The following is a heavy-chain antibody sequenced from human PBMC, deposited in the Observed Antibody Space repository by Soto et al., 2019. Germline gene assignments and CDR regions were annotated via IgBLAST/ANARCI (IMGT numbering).Heavy chain of an antibody. CDR3: ARASSSSDYYYYYMDV. J-gene: IGHJ6*03. CDR2: TYYRSKWYN. Sequence: PSQTLSLTCAISGDSVSSNSAAWNWIRQSPSRGLEWLGRTYYRSKWYNDYAVSVKSRITITTDTSKNQFSLQLNSVTPEDTAVYYCARASSSSDYYYYYMDVWGKGTTVTVSS. D-gene: IGHD6-6*01. V-gene: IGHV6-1*01. CDR1: GDSVSSNSAA.